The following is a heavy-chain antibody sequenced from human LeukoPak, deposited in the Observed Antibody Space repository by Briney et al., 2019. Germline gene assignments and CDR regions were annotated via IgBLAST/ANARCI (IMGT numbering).Heavy chain of an antibody. Sequence: GSLRLSCTPSGFTFSTYAMNWVRQAPGKGLEWVGGITGNAGFIGYADSVKGRFIISRDNTNNRLFLQMRSLRGEDTAVYYCAKDKVPDGKWEIDRWGQGTLVTVSS. CDR3: AKDKVPDGKWEIDR. V-gene: IGHV3-23*01. CDR2: ITGNAGFI. D-gene: IGHD1-26*01. J-gene: IGHJ5*02. CDR1: GFTFSTYA.